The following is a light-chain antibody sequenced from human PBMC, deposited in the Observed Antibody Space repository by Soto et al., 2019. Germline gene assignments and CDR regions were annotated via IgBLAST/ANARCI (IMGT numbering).Light chain of an antibody. V-gene: IGKV3-20*01. CDR2: GAS. CDR3: QPYGSSPRT. J-gene: IGKJ1*01. Sequence: EIVLTQSPGTLPLSPGERATLSCRASQSVSSSYLAWYQQKPGQAPRLLIYGASSRASGIPDRFSGSGTGTDFALTISRLKPEDCAEDYWQPYGSSPRTFGQGTKVEIK. CDR1: QSVSSSY.